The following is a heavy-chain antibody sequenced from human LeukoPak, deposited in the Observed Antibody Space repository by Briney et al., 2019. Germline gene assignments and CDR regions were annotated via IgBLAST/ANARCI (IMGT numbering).Heavy chain of an antibody. CDR1: GGSISSSSYY. CDR2: IYYSGST. V-gene: IGHV4-39*02. D-gene: IGHD1-26*01. CDR3: ARDPVGGSTIFDY. J-gene: IGHJ4*02. Sequence: SETLSLTCTVSGGSISSSSYYWGWIRQPPGKGLEWIGSIYYSGSTYYNPSLKSRVTISVDTSKNQFSLKLSSVTAAGTAVYYCARDPVGGSTIFDYWGQGTLVTVSS.